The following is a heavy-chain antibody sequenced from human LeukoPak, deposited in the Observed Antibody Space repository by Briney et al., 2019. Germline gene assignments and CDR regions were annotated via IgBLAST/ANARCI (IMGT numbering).Heavy chain of an antibody. V-gene: IGHV3-30*18. D-gene: IGHD2-2*01. CDR2: ISYDGSNK. CDR1: GFTFSSYG. Sequence: GRSLRLSCAAAGFTFSSYGMHWVRQAPGKGLEWVAVISYDGSNKYYADSVKGRFTISRDNSKNTLYLQMNSLRAEDTAVYYCAKGTLDIVVVPAVPKVYYFDYWGQGALVTASS. J-gene: IGHJ4*02. CDR3: AKGTLDIVVVPAVPKVYYFDY.